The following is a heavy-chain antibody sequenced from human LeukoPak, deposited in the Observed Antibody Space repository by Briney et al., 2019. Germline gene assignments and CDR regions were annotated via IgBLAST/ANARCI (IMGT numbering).Heavy chain of an antibody. J-gene: IGHJ5*02. CDR3: ARDIGAAGA. V-gene: IGHV3-7*01. CDR1: GFTFSSHW. D-gene: IGHD6-13*01. Sequence: GGSLRLSCAASGFTFSSHWMSWVRQAPGKGLEWVANIKKDGSEKYYVDAVKGRFTISRDNAKNTLYLQMNSLRAEDTAVYYCARDIGAAGAWGQGTLVTVSS. CDR2: IKKDGSEK.